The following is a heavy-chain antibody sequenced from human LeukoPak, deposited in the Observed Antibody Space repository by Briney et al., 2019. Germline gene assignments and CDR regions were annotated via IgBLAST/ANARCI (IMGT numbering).Heavy chain of an antibody. CDR1: GFTFSSYE. CDR2: ISSSGSTI. D-gene: IGHD3-10*01. V-gene: IGHV3-48*03. Sequence: GGSLRLSCAASGFTFSSYEMNWVRQAPGKGLGWVSYISSSGSTIYYADSVKGRFTISRDNSKNTLYLQMNSLRAEDTAVYYCARKAGYYYGSGDYWGQGTLVTVSS. CDR3: ARKAGYYYGSGDY. J-gene: IGHJ4*02.